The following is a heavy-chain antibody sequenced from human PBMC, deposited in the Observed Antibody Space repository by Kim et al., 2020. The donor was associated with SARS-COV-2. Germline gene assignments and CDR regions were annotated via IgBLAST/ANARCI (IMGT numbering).Heavy chain of an antibody. CDR1: GLPFSASG. CDR3: ARDKGERYSDY. D-gene: IGHD3-16*01. J-gene: IGHJ4*02. V-gene: IGHV3-33*01. CDR2: IWSDGTKE. Sequence: GGSLRLSCAASGLPFSASGMHWVRQAPGNGLEWVAMIWSDGTKEYYADSVKGRFTISRDNSKNTVYLQMTSLRAEDTAVYYCARDKGERYSDYWGQGTLGIVS.